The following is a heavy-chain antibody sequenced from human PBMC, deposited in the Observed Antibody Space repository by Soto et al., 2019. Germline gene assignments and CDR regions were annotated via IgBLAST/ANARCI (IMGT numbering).Heavy chain of an antibody. V-gene: IGHV3-30*04. CDR1: GFIFSSYS. Sequence: HPGGSLRLSCAGSGFIFSSYSRHWVRQAPGKGLEWMTVISYDGGNDYYADSVKGRFTVSRDNAQNTLFLQMNGLRVEDTGIYYCTTDSYSTMIVVRFDYWGHGTLVTVSS. CDR2: ISYDGGND. D-gene: IGHD3-22*01. J-gene: IGHJ4*01. CDR3: TTDSYSTMIVVRFDY.